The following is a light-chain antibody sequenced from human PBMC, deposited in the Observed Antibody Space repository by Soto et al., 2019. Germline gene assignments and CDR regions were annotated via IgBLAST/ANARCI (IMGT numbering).Light chain of an antibody. CDR3: CSYAGGPEV. J-gene: IGLJ1*01. V-gene: IGLV2-11*01. Sequence: QSALTQPRSLSGSPGQSVTISCTGTISDVGGYKYVSWYQQKPGKAPKLIIYGVSRWPSGVPNRFSGSKSGNRASLTISGLQAEDEGDYYCCSYAGGPEVFGTGTKVTVL. CDR2: GVS. CDR1: ISDVGGYKY.